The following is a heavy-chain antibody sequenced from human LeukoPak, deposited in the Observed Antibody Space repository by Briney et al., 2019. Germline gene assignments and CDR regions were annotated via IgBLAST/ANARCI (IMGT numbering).Heavy chain of an antibody. Sequence: GGSLRLSCAASGFTFSSYAMSWVRQAPGKGLEWVSAISGSGVSTYYADSVKGRFTISRDNSKNTLFLQMNSLRAEATAVYYCAKEDYGDIYWYFDLWGRGTLVTVSS. CDR3: AKEDYGDIYWYFDL. CDR1: GFTFSSYA. CDR2: ISGSGVST. D-gene: IGHD4-17*01. V-gene: IGHV3-23*01. J-gene: IGHJ2*01.